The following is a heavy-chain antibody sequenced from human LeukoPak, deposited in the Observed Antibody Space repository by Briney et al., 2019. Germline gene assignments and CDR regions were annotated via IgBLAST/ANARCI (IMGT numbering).Heavy chain of an antibody. J-gene: IGHJ4*02. CDR3: ARVGGGYNYGFGS. V-gene: IGHV4-4*02. CDR1: GGSISSSNW. CDR2: IYHSGST. D-gene: IGHD5-18*01. Sequence: SGTLSLTCAVSGGSISSSNWWSWVRQPPGKGLEWIGEIYHSGSTNYNPSLKSLVTISVDKSKNQFSLKLSSVTAADTAVYYCARVGGGYNYGFGSWGQGTLVTVSS.